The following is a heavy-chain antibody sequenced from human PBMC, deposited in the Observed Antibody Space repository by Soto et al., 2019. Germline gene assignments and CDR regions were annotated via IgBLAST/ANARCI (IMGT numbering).Heavy chain of an antibody. CDR3: KRHEGGEAADRPLDY. CDR1: GGSISSYA. CDR2: IYYSGST. J-gene: IGHJ4*02. D-gene: IGHD6-13*01. Sequence: PSETLSLTCTVSGGSISSYAWSWIRQPPGKGLEWIGYIYYSGSTNNNPSLNSRVPISVDTSKNQFSLTLTSVTATDTAPSYYKRHEGGEAADRPLDYWGQGTLVTVSS. V-gene: IGHV4-59*08.